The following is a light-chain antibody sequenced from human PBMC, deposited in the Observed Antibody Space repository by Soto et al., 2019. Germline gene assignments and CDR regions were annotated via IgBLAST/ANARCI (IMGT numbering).Light chain of an antibody. V-gene: IGKV3D-15*01. CDR2: GAS. Sequence: EIVMTQSPATLSMSPGERATLSCRASQSVRSNLAWYHQKPGQAPRLLIYGASTRATGIPARFSGSGSGTEFTLTIKSLQSEDFAVYYCQQYGSSPPLFTFGLGTKVDIK. CDR3: QQYGSSPPLFT. J-gene: IGKJ3*01. CDR1: QSVRSN.